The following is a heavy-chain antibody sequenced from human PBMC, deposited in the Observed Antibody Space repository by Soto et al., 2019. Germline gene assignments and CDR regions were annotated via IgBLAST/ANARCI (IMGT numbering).Heavy chain of an antibody. J-gene: IGHJ4*02. Sequence: QVQLVQSGAEVQNPGASVKVSCKTSGYVFTKCAIHWVLQAPGQRPEWLGWINAGDGHTKYSQKFQGRLTITRDTSASTAYMELNSLRSEATGLYYCATYNGSGTYYNPPHFYYWGQGTLVSVSS. D-gene: IGHD3-10*01. CDR2: INAGDGHT. CDR1: GYVFTKCA. V-gene: IGHV1-3*01. CDR3: ATYNGSGTYYNPPHFYY.